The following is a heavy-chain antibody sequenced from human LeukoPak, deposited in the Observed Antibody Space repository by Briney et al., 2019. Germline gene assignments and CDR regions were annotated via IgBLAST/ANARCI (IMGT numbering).Heavy chain of an antibody. CDR3: ARDLVTATKGFDI. D-gene: IGHD4-17*01. CDR2: ISHIGRT. J-gene: IGHJ3*02. CDR1: GDSFSSHY. V-gene: IGHV4-59*11. Sequence: SETLSLTCAVSGDSFSSHYWTWVRQSPGTGLEWIGYISHIGRTNYNPSLKSRVTISIDTSKNQFSLKLRSVTAADTAVYYCARDLVTATKGFDIWGQGTMVSVSS.